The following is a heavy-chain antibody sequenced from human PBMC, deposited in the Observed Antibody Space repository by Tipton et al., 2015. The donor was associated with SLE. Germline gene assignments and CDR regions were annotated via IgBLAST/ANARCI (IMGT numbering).Heavy chain of an antibody. CDR2: ISSSSSYI. CDR1: GFTFSSYS. CDR3: ARERVAARTYYFDY. J-gene: IGHJ4*02. D-gene: IGHD6-6*01. Sequence: SLRLSCAASGFTFSSYSMNWVRQAPGKGLEWVSSISSSSSYIYYADSVKGRFTISRDNAKNSLYLQMNSLRAEDTAVYYCARERVAARTYYFDYWGQGTLVTVSS. V-gene: IGHV3-21*01.